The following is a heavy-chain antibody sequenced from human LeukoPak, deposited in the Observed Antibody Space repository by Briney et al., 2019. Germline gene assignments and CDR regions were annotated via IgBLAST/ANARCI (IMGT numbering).Heavy chain of an antibody. Sequence: ASVKVSCKASGYTFTSYGISWVRQAPGQGLEWMGWISAYNGNTNYAQKLQGRVTMTTDTSTSTAYMELRSLRSDDTAVYYCARVYCSGGSCSAGYYYYYYMDVWGKGTTVTVSS. V-gene: IGHV1-18*01. D-gene: IGHD2-15*01. CDR3: ARVYCSGGSCSAGYYYYYYMDV. CDR2: ISAYNGNT. J-gene: IGHJ6*03. CDR1: GYTFTSYG.